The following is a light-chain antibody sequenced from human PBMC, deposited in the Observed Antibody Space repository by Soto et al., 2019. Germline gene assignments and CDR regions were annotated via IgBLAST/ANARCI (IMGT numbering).Light chain of an antibody. Sequence: EVVMTQLPATLSVSPGERVSLSCRASQSVADKLAWNQQKPGQAPRLLIYAASSRAAGIPTRFSGSGSGTDFTLTISSLQPEDFAVYYCQQYDDWPPFTFGQGTRLDI. CDR3: QQYDDWPPFT. CDR2: AAS. V-gene: IGKV3-15*01. CDR1: QSVADK. J-gene: IGKJ2*01.